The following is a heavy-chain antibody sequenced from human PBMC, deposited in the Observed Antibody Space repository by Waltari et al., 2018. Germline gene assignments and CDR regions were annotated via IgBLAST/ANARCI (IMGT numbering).Heavy chain of an antibody. J-gene: IGHJ4*02. CDR3: AKDMTAGGLDN. V-gene: IGHV3-9*01. CDR1: GFTFNEHA. D-gene: IGHD6-13*01. CDR2: ILWSGDRI. Sequence: EVLLVDSGGGLVQPGGSLRPSCAGWGFTFNEHARHWVRQAPGKGLEWVSGILWSGDRIGYADSVKGRFTISRDNAKNSLYLQMNSLRADDTALYFCAKDMTAGGLDNWGQGTLVTVSS.